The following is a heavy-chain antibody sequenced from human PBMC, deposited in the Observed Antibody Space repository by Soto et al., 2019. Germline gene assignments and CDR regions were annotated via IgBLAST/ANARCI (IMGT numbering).Heavy chain of an antibody. V-gene: IGHV3-23*01. J-gene: IGHJ6*03. Sequence: GGSLRLSCAASGFTFSSYAMSWVRQAPGKGLEWVSAISGSGGSTYYADSVKGRFTISRDNSKNTLYLQMNSLRAEDTAVYYCAKGTVTTSQYYYYMDVWGKGTTVTVSS. CDR2: ISGSGGST. CDR3: AKGTVTTSQYYYYMDV. D-gene: IGHD4-17*01. CDR1: GFTFSSYA.